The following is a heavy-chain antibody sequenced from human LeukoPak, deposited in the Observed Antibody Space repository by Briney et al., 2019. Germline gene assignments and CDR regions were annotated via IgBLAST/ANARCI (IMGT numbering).Heavy chain of an antibody. D-gene: IGHD6-6*01. CDR3: ARDSARPRGSVPKDRYYYGMDV. V-gene: IGHV1-46*01. J-gene: IGHJ6*02. CDR2: LKLYDGSV. CDR1: GYSFIRYH. Sequence: GASVEVSCKASGYSFIRYHIHWVRQAPGQGLEWMGVLKLYDGSVSHAQKFQGRVTMTRDTSTSTVYMELSSLRSEDTAVYYCARDSARPRGSVPKDRYYYGMDVWGQGTTVTVSS.